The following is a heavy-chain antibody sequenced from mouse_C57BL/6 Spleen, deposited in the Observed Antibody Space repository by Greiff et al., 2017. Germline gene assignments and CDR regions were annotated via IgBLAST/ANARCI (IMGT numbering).Heavy chain of an antibody. D-gene: IGHD1-1*01. V-gene: IGHV5-4*01. Sequence: EVKLMESGGGLVKPGGSLKLSCAASGFTFSSYAMSWVRQTPEKRLEWVATISDGGSYTYYPDNVKGRFTISRDNAKNNLYLQMSHLKSEDTAMYYCARDGSEYFDVWGTGTTVTVSS. J-gene: IGHJ1*03. CDR2: ISDGGSYT. CDR1: GFTFSSYA. CDR3: ARDGSEYFDV.